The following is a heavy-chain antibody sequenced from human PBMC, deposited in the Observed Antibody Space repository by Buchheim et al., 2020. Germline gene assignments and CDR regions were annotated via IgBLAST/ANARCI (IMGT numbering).Heavy chain of an antibody. V-gene: IGHV3-30*18. CDR2: ISYDGSNK. D-gene: IGHD5-24*01. CDR1: GFTFSSYG. Sequence: QVQLVESGGGVVQPGRSLRLSCAASGFTFSSYGMHWVRQAPGKGLEWVAVISYDGSNKYYADSVKGRFTISRDNSKNTLYLQMNSPRAEDTAVYYCAKDRVGDGYNSYFDYWGQGTL. J-gene: IGHJ4*02. CDR3: AKDRVGDGYNSYFDY.